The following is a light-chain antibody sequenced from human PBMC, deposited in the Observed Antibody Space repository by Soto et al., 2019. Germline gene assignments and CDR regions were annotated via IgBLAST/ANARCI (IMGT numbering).Light chain of an antibody. Sequence: EIVLTQSPDTLSLSPGEGATLSCRASQSVRSNYLAWYQQKPGQAPRFLIYDASSRATGIPDRFSGSGSGTDFTLTISRLEPEDFAVYYCQQYGSSPLTFGGGTKVDNK. CDR3: QQYGSSPLT. V-gene: IGKV3-20*01. CDR2: DAS. J-gene: IGKJ4*01. CDR1: QSVRSNY.